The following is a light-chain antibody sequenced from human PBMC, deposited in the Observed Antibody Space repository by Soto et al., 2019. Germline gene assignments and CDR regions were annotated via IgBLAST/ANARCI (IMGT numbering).Light chain of an antibody. CDR2: DAS. V-gene: IGKV3-15*01. CDR1: QSVSSN. CDR3: QKFNNWPRT. J-gene: IGKJ1*01. Sequence: ELAMTQSPATLSVSPGERATLSCRASQSVSSNLAWYQQKPGQAPRLLISDASTRATGVPDRFSGSGSGTEFTLTISSLQSEDFAVYYCQKFNNWPRTFGQGTKVDIK.